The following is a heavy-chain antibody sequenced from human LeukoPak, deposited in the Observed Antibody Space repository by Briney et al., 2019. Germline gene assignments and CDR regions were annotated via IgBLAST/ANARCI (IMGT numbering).Heavy chain of an antibody. Sequence: GGSLRLSCAASGLTFSSHWMHWVRQAPGKGLEWVATVSYDGSNEYYADSVKGRFTISRDNSKNTLYLQMNTLRPEDTAVYYCASPARRITIFGVPFDYWGQGTLVTVSS. J-gene: IGHJ4*02. V-gene: IGHV3-30-3*01. CDR2: VSYDGSNE. CDR3: ASPARRITIFGVPFDY. D-gene: IGHD3-3*01. CDR1: GLTFSSHW.